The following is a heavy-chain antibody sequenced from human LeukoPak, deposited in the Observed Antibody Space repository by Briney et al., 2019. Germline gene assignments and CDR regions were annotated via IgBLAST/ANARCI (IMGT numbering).Heavy chain of an antibody. CDR1: GFTVSSNY. V-gene: IGHV3-53*01. CDR2: IYSGGST. CDR3: ASANYPVGGAFDI. D-gene: IGHD5-24*01. J-gene: IGHJ3*02. Sequence: GGSLRLSCAASGFTVSSNYMSWVRQAPGKGLEWVSVIYSGGSTYYADSVKGRFTISRDNSKNTLYLQMNSLRAEDTAVYYCASANYPVGGAFDIWGQGTMVTVSS.